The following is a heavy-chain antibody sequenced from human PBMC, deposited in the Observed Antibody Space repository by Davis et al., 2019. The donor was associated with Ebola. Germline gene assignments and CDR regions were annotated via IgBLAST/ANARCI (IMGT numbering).Heavy chain of an antibody. J-gene: IGHJ2*01. Sequence: PGGSLRLSCAASGFTFSSYAMHWVRQAPGKGPEWVADISYDGTNKNYADPVKGRFIISRDNSKNTLCLQMNSLGAEDTAVYYCVSVWYLDLWGRGTLVTVSS. CDR2: ISYDGTNK. CDR1: GFTFSSYA. V-gene: IGHV3-30*04. CDR3: VSVWYLDL.